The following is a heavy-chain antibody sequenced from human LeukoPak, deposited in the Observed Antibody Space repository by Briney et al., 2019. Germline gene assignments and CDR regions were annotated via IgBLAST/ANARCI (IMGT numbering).Heavy chain of an antibody. Sequence: SETLSLTCTVSGGSISSGRYYGSWIRQPAGKGLEWIGRIYTSGSTNYNPPLKSRVTISVDTSKNQFSLKLSSVTAADTAVYYCAREVSGYNWNYPSPYYYYMDVWGKGTTVTVSS. V-gene: IGHV4-61*02. CDR1: GGSISSGRYY. J-gene: IGHJ6*03. D-gene: IGHD1-7*01. CDR2: IYTSGST. CDR3: AREVSGYNWNYPSPYYYYMDV.